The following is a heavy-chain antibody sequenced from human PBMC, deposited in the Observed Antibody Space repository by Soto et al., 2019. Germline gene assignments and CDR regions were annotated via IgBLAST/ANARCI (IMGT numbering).Heavy chain of an antibody. CDR1: GGSISSYY. J-gene: IGHJ4*02. CDR2: IYYSGST. Sequence: SETLSLTCTVSGGSISSYYWSWIRRPPGKGLEWIGYIYYSGSTNYNPSLKSRVTISVDTSKNQFSLKLSSVTAEDTAVYYCAKDPQQLIVYFDYWGQGTQVTVS. V-gene: IGHV4-59*12. CDR3: AKDPQQLIVYFDY. D-gene: IGHD6-13*01.